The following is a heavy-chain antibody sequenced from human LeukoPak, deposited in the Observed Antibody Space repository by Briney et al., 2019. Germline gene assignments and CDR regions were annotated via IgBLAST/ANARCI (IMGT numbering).Heavy chain of an antibody. CDR2: ISGSGGST. J-gene: IGHJ4*02. CDR1: GFTFSSYA. CDR3: AGITMGTRFDY. D-gene: IGHD3-10*01. Sequence: GGSLRLSCAASGFTFSSYAMSWVRQAPGKGLEWVSAISGSGGSTYYADSVKGRFTISRDNSKNTLYLQINSLRAEDTAVYYCAGITMGTRFDYWGQGTLVTVSS. V-gene: IGHV3-23*01.